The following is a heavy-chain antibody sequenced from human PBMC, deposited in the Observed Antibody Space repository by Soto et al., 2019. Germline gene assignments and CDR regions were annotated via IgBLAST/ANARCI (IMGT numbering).Heavy chain of an antibody. J-gene: IGHJ3*02. CDR2: IYYSGST. CDR1: GGSISSYY. CDR3: ARDDTGDGAFDI. D-gene: IGHD5-18*01. Sequence: SETLSLTCTVSGGSISSYYWSWIRQPPGKGLEWIGYIYYSGSTNYNPSLKSRVTISVDTSKNQFPLKLSSVTAADTAVYYCARDDTGDGAFDIWGQGTMVTVSS. V-gene: IGHV4-59*01.